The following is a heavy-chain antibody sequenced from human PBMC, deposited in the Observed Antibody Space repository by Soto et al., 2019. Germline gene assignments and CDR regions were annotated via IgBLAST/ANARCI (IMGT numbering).Heavy chain of an antibody. D-gene: IGHD3-3*01. CDR3: ARGIVFSLWSGYFDY. CDR1: GGSISSSGFS. CDR2: IYHSGST. V-gene: IGHV4-30-2*06. Sequence: TLSLTCAVSGGSISSSGFSRNWIRQSPGKGLEWIGYIYHSGSTNYSPSLKSRVTISLDGSKNQFSLNLSSVTAADTAVYYCARGIVFSLWSGYFDYWGQGSLVTVSS. J-gene: IGHJ4*02.